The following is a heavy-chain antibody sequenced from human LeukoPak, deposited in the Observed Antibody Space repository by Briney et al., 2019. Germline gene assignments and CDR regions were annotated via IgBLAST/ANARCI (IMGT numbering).Heavy chain of an antibody. J-gene: IGHJ5*02. CDR2: IYYSGST. CDR1: GGSISSSSYY. CDR3: ARLANTAYYDFCSGYFPNWFDP. Sequence: SETLSLTCTVSGGSISSSSYYWGWIRQPRGKGLEWIGSIYYSGSTYYNPSLKSRVTISVDTSKNQFSLKLSSVTAADTAVYYCARLANTAYYDFCSGYFPNWFDPWGQGTLVTVSS. D-gene: IGHD3-3*01. V-gene: IGHV4-39*01.